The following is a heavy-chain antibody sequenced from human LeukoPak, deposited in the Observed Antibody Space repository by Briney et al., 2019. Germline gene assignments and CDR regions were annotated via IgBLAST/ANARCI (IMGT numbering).Heavy chain of an antibody. V-gene: IGHV1-46*01. Sequence: ASVKVSCKASGYTFTTYFMHWVRQAPGQGLEWMGIINPSGGSTTYAQTFQGRVTMTRDTSTSTVYMEVSNLRSEDTAVYYCAIAAVAATTLSYFDYWGQGTLVTVSS. CDR1: GYTFTTYF. CDR3: AIAAVAATTLSYFDY. J-gene: IGHJ4*02. D-gene: IGHD6-19*01. CDR2: INPSGGST.